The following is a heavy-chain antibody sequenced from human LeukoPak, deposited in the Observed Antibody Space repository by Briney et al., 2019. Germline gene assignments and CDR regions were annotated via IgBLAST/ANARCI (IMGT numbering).Heavy chain of an antibody. D-gene: IGHD6-13*01. Sequence: GASVKVSCKASGYTFTSYGISWVRQAPGQGLEWMGWISAYNGNTNYAQKLQGRVTMTTDTSTSTAYMELRSLRSDDTAVYYCARGSSTAAAGTLLLDYWGQGTLVTVSS. J-gene: IGHJ4*02. V-gene: IGHV1-18*01. CDR3: ARGSSTAAAGTLLLDY. CDR2: ISAYNGNT. CDR1: GYTFTSYG.